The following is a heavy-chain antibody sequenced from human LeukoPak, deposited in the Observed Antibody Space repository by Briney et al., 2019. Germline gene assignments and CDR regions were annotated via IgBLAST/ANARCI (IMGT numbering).Heavy chain of an antibody. Sequence: SETLSLTCAVYGGSFSGYYWSWIRQPPGKGLEWIGVINHSGSTNYNPSLKSRVTISVDTSKNQFSLKLSSVTAADTAVYYCAIFRGRYGGPRYCDYWGQGTLVTVSS. V-gene: IGHV4-34*01. CDR3: AIFRGRYGGPRYCDY. D-gene: IGHD4-23*01. CDR2: INHSGST. CDR1: GGSFSGYY. J-gene: IGHJ4*02.